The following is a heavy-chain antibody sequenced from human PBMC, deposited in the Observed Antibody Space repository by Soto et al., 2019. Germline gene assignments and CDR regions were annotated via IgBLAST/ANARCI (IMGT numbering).Heavy chain of an antibody. J-gene: IGHJ3*02. CDR1: GGYISVGYYC. Sequence: SETLSLTCAVSGGYISVGYYCWSWIRQPRGKGLEWIGSIYNSGSTYYNSSLKSRSTISVGRCKNHFFLNLTSVTAASPAVYYCATYRKFFKIWGQGTKVTVSS. CDR3: ATYRKFFKI. CDR2: IYNSGST. V-gene: IGHV4-30-2*01.